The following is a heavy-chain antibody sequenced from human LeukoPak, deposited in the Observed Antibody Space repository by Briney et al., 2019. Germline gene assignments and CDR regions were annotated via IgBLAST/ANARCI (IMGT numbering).Heavy chain of an antibody. J-gene: IGHJ6*03. Sequence: PGGSLRLSCAASGFTFSTYRMSWVRQAPGKGLEWVANIKQDGSEKHYVDSVKGRFTISRDNAKNSLYLQMSSLRAKDTAVYYCTRVEETATTAAIIRKYSYYYYYMDVWGKGNTVTVSS. D-gene: IGHD4-11*01. CDR2: IKQDGSEK. CDR3: TRVEETATTAAIIRKYSYYYYYMDV. V-gene: IGHV3-7*01. CDR1: GFTFSTYR.